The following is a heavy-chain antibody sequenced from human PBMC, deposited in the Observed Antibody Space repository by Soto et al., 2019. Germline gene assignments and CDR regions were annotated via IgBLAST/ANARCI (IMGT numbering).Heavy chain of an antibody. D-gene: IGHD2-15*01. Sequence: GGSLRLSCAASGFTFSSYAMHWVRQASGKGLEWVAVISYDGSNKYYADSVKGRFTISRDNSKNTLYLQMNSLRAEDTAVYYCARGQGWGSGVDAFDIWGQGTMVTVSS. CDR1: GFTFSSYA. CDR2: ISYDGSNK. J-gene: IGHJ3*02. CDR3: ARGQGWGSGVDAFDI. V-gene: IGHV3-30-3*01.